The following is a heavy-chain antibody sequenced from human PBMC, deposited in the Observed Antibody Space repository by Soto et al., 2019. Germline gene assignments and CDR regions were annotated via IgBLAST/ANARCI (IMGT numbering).Heavy chain of an antibody. CDR3: ARHEGGAAADRPIDY. Sequence: SETLSLTCAVSGDSISSMNWWSWVRQPPGKGLEWIGEIHHSGSTNYNPSLKSRVTMSVEKSKNQFSLKLSSLTAADTAVYYCARHEGGAAADRPIDYWGQGTLVTVYS. CDR1: GDSISSMNW. CDR2: IHHSGST. V-gene: IGHV4-4*02. J-gene: IGHJ4*02. D-gene: IGHD6-13*01.